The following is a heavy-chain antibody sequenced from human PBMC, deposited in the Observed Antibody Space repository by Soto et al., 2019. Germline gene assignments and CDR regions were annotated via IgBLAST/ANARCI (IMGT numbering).Heavy chain of an antibody. CDR2: IYYSGST. Sequence: TLSLTSTVSGGSISSGGYYWSWIRQHPGKGLEWIGYIYYSGSTYYNPSLKSRVTISVDTSKNQFSLKLSSVTAADTAVYYCXRDRQIDYSNYVQGMDVWGQGTTVTVSS. CDR1: GGSISSGGYY. CDR3: XRDRQIDYSNYVQGMDV. J-gene: IGHJ6*02. V-gene: IGHV4-31*03. D-gene: IGHD4-4*01.